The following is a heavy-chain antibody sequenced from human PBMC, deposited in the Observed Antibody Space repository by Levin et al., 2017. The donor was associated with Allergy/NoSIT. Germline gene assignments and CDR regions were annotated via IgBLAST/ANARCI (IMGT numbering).Heavy chain of an antibody. CDR2: ISSDGTNE. V-gene: IGHV3-30*18. CDR3: AKDASAFGDYVFDY. CDR1: GFTFGQYG. J-gene: IGHJ4*02. Sequence: RPGGSLRLSCEASGFTFGQYGMHWVRQAPGKGLDWVAVISSDGTNEAYADSVKGRFTISRDNSKNTLYLQMNSLRAEDTAVFYCAKDASAFGDYVFDYWGQGTLVTVSS. D-gene: IGHD4-17*01.